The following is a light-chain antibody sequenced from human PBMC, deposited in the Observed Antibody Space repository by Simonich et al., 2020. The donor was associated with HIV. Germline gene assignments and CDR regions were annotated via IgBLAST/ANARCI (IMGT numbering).Light chain of an antibody. Sequence: DIQMTQSPSSLSASVGDRVTITCRASQSISTSLNWYQQKPGKAPKLLIDGASNLQSEVPSRFSGSGSGTDFTLTISSLQPEDFATYYCQQSYSTPITFGQGTRLEI. CDR1: QSISTS. CDR3: QQSYSTPIT. V-gene: IGKV1-39*01. J-gene: IGKJ5*01. CDR2: GAS.